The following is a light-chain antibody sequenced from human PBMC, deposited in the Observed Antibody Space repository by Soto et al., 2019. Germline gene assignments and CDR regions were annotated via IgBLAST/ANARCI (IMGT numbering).Light chain of an antibody. Sequence: QSALTQPASVSGSPGQSITISCTGTSSDVGSYNLVSWYQQHPGKAPKLMIYEGSKWPSGISNRFSGSKSDSSASLTISGLQAEDEADYYCCSYAGTYTVFGGGTKVTVL. V-gene: IGLV2-23*01. CDR1: SSDVGSYNL. J-gene: IGLJ2*01. CDR2: EGS. CDR3: CSYAGTYTV.